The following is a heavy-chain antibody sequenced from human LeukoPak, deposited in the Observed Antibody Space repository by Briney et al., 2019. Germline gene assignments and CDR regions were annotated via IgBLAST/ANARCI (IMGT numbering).Heavy chain of an antibody. CDR3: ARDRGGIAAAVGWFDP. CDR2: ISSSSSYI. CDR1: GFTFSSYS. J-gene: IGHJ5*02. D-gene: IGHD6-13*01. V-gene: IGHV3-21*01. Sequence: GGSLRLSCAASGFTFSSYSMNWVRQAPGKGLEWVSSISSSSSYIYYADSVKGRFTISRDNAKNSLYLQMNSLRAEDTAVYYCARDRGGIAAAVGWFDPWGQGTLVTVSP.